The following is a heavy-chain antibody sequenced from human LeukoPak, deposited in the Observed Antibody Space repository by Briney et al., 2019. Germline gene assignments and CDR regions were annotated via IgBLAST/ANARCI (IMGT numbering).Heavy chain of an antibody. D-gene: IGHD3-22*01. J-gene: IGHJ4*02. Sequence: PSETLSLTCAVCGGSFSGYYWSWIRQPPGKGLEWIGEINHSGSTNYNPSLKSRVTISVDTSKNQFSLKLNSVTAADTAVYYCTRTSITMMGYYFDYWGQGTLVTVSS. CDR1: GGSFSGYY. CDR2: INHSGST. V-gene: IGHV4-34*01. CDR3: TRTSITMMGYYFDY.